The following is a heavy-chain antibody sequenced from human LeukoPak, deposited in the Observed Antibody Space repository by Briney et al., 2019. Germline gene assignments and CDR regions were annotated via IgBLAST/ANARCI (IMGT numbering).Heavy chain of an antibody. Sequence: ASVKVSCKASGYTFTGYYMHWVRQAPGQGLEWMGGIIPIFGTANYAQKFQGRVTITADESTSTAYMELSSLRSEDTAVYYCARDRYPEGYYYGMDVWGQGTTVTVSS. J-gene: IGHJ6*02. D-gene: IGHD1-14*01. CDR3: ARDRYPEGYYYGMDV. V-gene: IGHV1-69*13. CDR1: GYTFTGYY. CDR2: IIPIFGTA.